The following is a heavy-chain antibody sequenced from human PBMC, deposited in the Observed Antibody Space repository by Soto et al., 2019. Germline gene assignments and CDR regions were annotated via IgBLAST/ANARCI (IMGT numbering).Heavy chain of an antibody. J-gene: IGHJ4*02. CDR3: VRDGLDYYDTERLYFDN. CDR1: GFNFLTYS. CDR2: ISSSAVYV. Sequence: GGSLRLSCAASGFNFLTYSLSWVRQAPGKGLEWVASISSSAVYVDYADSMKGRFTISRDNAKNLLHLQMTSLRAEDTATYHCVRDGLDYYDTERLYFDNWGQGTLVTVSS. D-gene: IGHD3-22*01. V-gene: IGHV3-21*01.